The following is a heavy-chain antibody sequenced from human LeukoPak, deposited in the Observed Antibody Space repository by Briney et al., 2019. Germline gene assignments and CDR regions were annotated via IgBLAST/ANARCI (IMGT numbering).Heavy chain of an antibody. CDR2: IYCGGIT. CDR3: ARALPWSSGWYGAFDN. CDR1: GVTVSSNY. Sequence: TGGSLRLSCAASGVTVSSNYMSWVRQAPGKGLEWVWVIYCGGITYYAASVRGRFTISRDNSKNPLSLQMSSLTAADTAVYYCARALPWSSGWYGAFDNWGQGTLVTVSS. J-gene: IGHJ3*02. V-gene: IGHV3-53*01. D-gene: IGHD6-19*01.